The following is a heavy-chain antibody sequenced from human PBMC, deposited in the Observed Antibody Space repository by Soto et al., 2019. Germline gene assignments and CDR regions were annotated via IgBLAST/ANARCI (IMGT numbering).Heavy chain of an antibody. CDR1: GGTFSSYA. Sequence: ASVKVSCKASGGTFSSYAISWVRQAPGQGLEWMGGIIPIFGTANYAQKFQGRVTITADESTSTAYMELSSLRSEDTAVYYCARSEGSYDILTGPDYWGQGTLVTVSS. CDR2: IIPIFGTA. D-gene: IGHD3-9*01. J-gene: IGHJ4*02. CDR3: ARSEGSYDILTGPDY. V-gene: IGHV1-69*13.